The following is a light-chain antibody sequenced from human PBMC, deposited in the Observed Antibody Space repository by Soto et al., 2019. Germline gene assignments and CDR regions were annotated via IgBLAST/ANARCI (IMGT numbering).Light chain of an antibody. Sequence: QSALTQPASVSGSPGQSITISCTGTSSDVGSYNLVSWYQQHPGKAPKLMIYEVSERPSGVSNRFSGSKSGNTASLTISGLQAEDEGDYYCCSYAGSSPPYVVFGGGTKLTVL. CDR3: CSYAGSSPPYVV. CDR1: SSDVGSYNL. V-gene: IGLV2-23*02. CDR2: EVS. J-gene: IGLJ2*01.